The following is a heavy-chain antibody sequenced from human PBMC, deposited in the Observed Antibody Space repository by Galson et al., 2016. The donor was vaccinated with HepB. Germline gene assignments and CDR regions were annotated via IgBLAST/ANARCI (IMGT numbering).Heavy chain of an antibody. CDR3: ARGARVDGGNTDY. D-gene: IGHD4-23*01. Sequence: SVKVSCKASGYTFTSYGLSWVRQAPVQGLEWLGWISPHNGNTNYAQKIQDRVTMTADTSTSTAYLELRRLRYDDTALYYCARGARVDGGNTDYWGQGTLITVSS. CDR2: ISPHNGNT. V-gene: IGHV1-18*01. CDR1: GYTFTSYG. J-gene: IGHJ4*02.